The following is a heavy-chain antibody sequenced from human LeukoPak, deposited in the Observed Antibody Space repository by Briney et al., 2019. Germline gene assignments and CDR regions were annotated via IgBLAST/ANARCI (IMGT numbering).Heavy chain of an antibody. CDR1: GYTFTSYG. D-gene: IGHD2-8*01. Sequence: ASVKVSCKASGYTFTSYGINWVRQAPGQGLEWMGWIRVYNGNTNYAQKLQGRVTMTTDTYTNTAYMELRSLRSDDTAVYYCAGSLGYCTSNVCYLKYWGQGTLVTVSS. J-gene: IGHJ4*02. V-gene: IGHV1-18*01. CDR3: AGSLGYCTSNVCYLKY. CDR2: IRVYNGNT.